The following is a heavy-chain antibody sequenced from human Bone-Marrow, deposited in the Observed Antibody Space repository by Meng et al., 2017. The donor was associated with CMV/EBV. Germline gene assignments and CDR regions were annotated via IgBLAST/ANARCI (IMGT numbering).Heavy chain of an antibody. D-gene: IGHD6-6*01. CDR1: GFTFGSYW. J-gene: IGHJ4*02. Sequence: GGSLRLSCAASGFTFGSYWMDWVRQAPGKGLVWVSRIKSDGSSTTYADSVKGRFIISRDNAKNTLYLQMNSLRAEDTAVYYCTRGSSWSDYWGQGTLVTVSS. CDR2: IKSDGSST. V-gene: IGHV3-74*01. CDR3: TRGSSWSDY.